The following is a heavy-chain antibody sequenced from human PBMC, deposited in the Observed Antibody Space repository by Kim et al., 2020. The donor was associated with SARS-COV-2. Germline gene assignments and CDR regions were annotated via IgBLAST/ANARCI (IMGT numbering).Heavy chain of an antibody. CDR3: AREGYSSGPDVDY. CDR2: ISSSSSYI. CDR1: GFTFSSYS. Sequence: WGSLRLSCAASGFTFSSYSMNWVRQAPGKGLEWVSSISSSSSYIYYADSVKGRFTISRDNAKNSLYLQMNSLRAEDTAVYYCAREGYSSGPDVDYWGQGTLVTVSS. J-gene: IGHJ4*02. V-gene: IGHV3-21*01. D-gene: IGHD6-19*01.